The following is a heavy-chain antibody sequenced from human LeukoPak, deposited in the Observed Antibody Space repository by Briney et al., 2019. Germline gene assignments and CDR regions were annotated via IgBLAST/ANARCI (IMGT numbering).Heavy chain of an antibody. D-gene: IGHD3-22*01. J-gene: IGHJ4*02. V-gene: IGHV4-31*03. Sequence: SQTLSLTCTVSGGSIGSSGYYWSWLRQHPGKGLEWIGYIYYSGTTYYNPSLKSRVTISVDTSKNQFSLKLFSVTAADTAVYYCAREDYYDSSGYLDYWGQGTLVTVSS. CDR3: AREDYYDSSGYLDY. CDR2: IYYSGTT. CDR1: GGSIGSSGYY.